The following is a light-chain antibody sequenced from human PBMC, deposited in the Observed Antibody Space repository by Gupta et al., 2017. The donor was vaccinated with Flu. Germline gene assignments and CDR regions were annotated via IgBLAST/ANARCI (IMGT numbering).Light chain of an antibody. V-gene: IGLV2-23*02. Sequence: ITISCTGTSSDVGSNNLVSWYQQHPGKAPKLMYYEVTKRPSGVSDRFAGSKSGNTAFLTISGLQAEDEAYYYCSSYASSSTYVFGGGTKLTVL. J-gene: IGLJ2*01. CDR3: SSYASSSTYV. CDR1: SSDVGSNNL. CDR2: EVT.